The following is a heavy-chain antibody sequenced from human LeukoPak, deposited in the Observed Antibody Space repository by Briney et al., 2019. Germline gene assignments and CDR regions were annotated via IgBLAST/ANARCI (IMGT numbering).Heavy chain of an antibody. V-gene: IGHV3-33*01. J-gene: IGHJ6*02. CDR2: IWDDGSNK. CDR3: ARDLTVTTGRYYYGMDV. Sequence: GRSLRLSCAASGFTFSSYGMHWVRQAPGKGLEWVAVIWDDGSNKYYADSVKGRFTISRDNSKNTLYLQMNGLRAEDTAVYYCARDLTVTTGRYYYGMDVWGQGTTVSLSS. CDR1: GFTFSSYG. D-gene: IGHD4-17*01.